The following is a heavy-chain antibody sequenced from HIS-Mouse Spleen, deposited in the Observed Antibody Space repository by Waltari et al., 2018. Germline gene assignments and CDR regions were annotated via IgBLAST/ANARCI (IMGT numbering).Heavy chain of an antibody. CDR2: ISYDGSNK. D-gene: IGHD6-13*01. Sequence: QVQLVESGGGVVQPGRSRRLSCAASGFPFSSYGMDWVRQAPGKGLEWVAVISYDGSNKYYADSVKGRFTISRDNSKNTLYLQMNSLRAEDTAVYYCAKEYSSSHNWFDPWGQGTLVTVSS. CDR1: GFPFSSYG. J-gene: IGHJ5*02. CDR3: AKEYSSSHNWFDP. V-gene: IGHV3-30*18.